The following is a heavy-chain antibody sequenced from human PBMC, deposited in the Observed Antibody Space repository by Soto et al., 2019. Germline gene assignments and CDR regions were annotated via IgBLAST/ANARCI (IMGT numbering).Heavy chain of an antibody. D-gene: IGHD2-2*01. J-gene: IGHJ3*02. CDR1: GFTFSNAW. Sequence: EVQLVASGGGLVKPGGSLRLSCAASGFTFSNAWMSWVRQAPGKGLEWVGRIKSKTDGGTTDYAAPVKGRFTISRDDSKNTLYLQMNSLKTEDTAVYYCTTEYCSSTSCPDAFDIWGQGTMVTVSS. CDR2: IKSKTDGGTT. CDR3: TTEYCSSTSCPDAFDI. V-gene: IGHV3-15*01.